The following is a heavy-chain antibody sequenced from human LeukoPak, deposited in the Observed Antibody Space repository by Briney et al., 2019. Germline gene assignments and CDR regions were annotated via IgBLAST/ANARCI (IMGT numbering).Heavy chain of an antibody. D-gene: IGHD1-26*01. CDR3: AREGSGSYSAY. Sequence: ASVKVSCKASGYTFTSYYMHWVRQAPGQGLEWMGWISVYNGNTNYAQKLQGRVTMTTDTSTSTAYMELRSLRSDDTAVYYCAREGSGSYSAYWGQGTLVTVSS. J-gene: IGHJ4*02. CDR1: GYTFTSYY. CDR2: ISVYNGNT. V-gene: IGHV1-18*04.